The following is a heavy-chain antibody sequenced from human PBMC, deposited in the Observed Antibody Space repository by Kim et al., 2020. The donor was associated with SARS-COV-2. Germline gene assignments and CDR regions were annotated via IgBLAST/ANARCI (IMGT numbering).Heavy chain of an antibody. Sequence: SETLSLTCAVYGGSFSGYYWSWIRQPPGKGLEWIGEINHSGSTNYNPSLKSRVTISVDTSKNQFSLKLSSVTAADTAVYYCARGQSSFPDYGDRGDWFDPWGQGTLVTVSS. CDR1: GGSFSGYY. CDR3: ARGQSSFPDYGDRGDWFDP. J-gene: IGHJ5*02. CDR2: INHSGST. D-gene: IGHD4-17*01. V-gene: IGHV4-34*01.